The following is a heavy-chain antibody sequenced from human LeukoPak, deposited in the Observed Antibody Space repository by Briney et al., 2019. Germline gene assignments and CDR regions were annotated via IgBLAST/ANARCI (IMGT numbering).Heavy chain of an antibody. Sequence: SETLSLTCAVSGGSFSGYYWSWIRQPPGKGLEWIGEINHSGSTNYNPSLKSRVTISVDTSKNQFSRKLSSVTAADTAVYYCASPYGGPGYWGQGTLVTVSS. CDR3: ASPYGGPGY. CDR1: GGSFSGYY. J-gene: IGHJ4*02. D-gene: IGHD4-17*01. V-gene: IGHV4-34*01. CDR2: INHSGST.